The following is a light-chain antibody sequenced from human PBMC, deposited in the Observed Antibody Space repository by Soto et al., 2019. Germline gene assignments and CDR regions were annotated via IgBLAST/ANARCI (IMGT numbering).Light chain of an antibody. J-gene: IGKJ5*01. CDR2: GAK. V-gene: IGKV1-39*01. Sequence: DIQMTQSPSFLSASVGDRVTITCRASQAISNYLNWYQQKPGKAPNLLIFGAKTLQSGVPSRFSGSGSGTDFILTISSLDPEDFGVYFCQQRHNWPITFGQGTRLDIK. CDR1: QAISNY. CDR3: QQRHNWPIT.